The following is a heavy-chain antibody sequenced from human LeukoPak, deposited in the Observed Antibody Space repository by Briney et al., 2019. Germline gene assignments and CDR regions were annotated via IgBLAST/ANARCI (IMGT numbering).Heavy chain of an antibody. Sequence: ASVKVSCKASGYSFTSHYMHWVRQAPGQGLEWLGLINPSGSSTLYAQKFQGRVTMTRDMSTTTDYMELSSLRSEDTAVYYCARDSAGYMDVWGKGTTVTISS. V-gene: IGHV1-46*01. CDR3: ARDSAGYMDV. J-gene: IGHJ6*03. D-gene: IGHD3-10*01. CDR2: INPSGSST. CDR1: GYSFTSHY.